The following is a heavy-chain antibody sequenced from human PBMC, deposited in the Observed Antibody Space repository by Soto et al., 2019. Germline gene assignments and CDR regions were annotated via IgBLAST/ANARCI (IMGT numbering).Heavy chain of an antibody. Sequence: ASVKVSCKASGYTFTSYGISWVREAPGQGLEWMGWISAYNGNTNYAQKLQGRVTMTTDTSTSTAYMELRSLRSDDTAVYYCARDRYYDFWSGYSRWFDPWGQGTLVTVSS. CDR3: ARDRYYDFWSGYSRWFDP. J-gene: IGHJ5*02. CDR1: GYTFTSYG. CDR2: ISAYNGNT. V-gene: IGHV1-18*01. D-gene: IGHD3-3*01.